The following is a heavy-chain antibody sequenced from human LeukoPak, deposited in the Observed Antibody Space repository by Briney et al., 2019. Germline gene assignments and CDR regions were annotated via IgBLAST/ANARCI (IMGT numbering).Heavy chain of an antibody. V-gene: IGHV4-59*08. D-gene: IGHD4-23*01. CDR2: IYYSGST. CDR1: GGSISSYY. J-gene: IGHJ1*01. CDR3: ATYGGGSTAEYFQH. Sequence: SETLSLTCTVSGGSISSYYGSWIRQPPGKGLEWIVYIYYSGSTNYNPSLKSRVTISVGTSNNQFSLKLSSVTAAHTAVYYCATYGGGSTAEYFQHWGQGTLVTVSS.